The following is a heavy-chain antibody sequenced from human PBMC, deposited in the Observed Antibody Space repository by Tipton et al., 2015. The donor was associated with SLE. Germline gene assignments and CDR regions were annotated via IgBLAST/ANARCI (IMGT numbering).Heavy chain of an antibody. CDR2: IWYDGSKT. CDR3: ASELVYYYGMDV. CDR1: GFSFRDYG. V-gene: IGHV3-33*08. D-gene: IGHD6-13*01. Sequence: SLRLSCAASGFSFRDYGIHWVRQAPGKGLEWVAMIWYDGSKTDLTDSVKGRFTISRDNSENTLYLQMNSLRAEDTAVYYCASELVYYYGMDVWGQGTTVTVSS. J-gene: IGHJ6*02.